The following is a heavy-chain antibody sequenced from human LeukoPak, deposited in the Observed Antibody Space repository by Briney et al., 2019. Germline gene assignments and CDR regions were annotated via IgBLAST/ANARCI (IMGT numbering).Heavy chain of an antibody. D-gene: IGHD6-6*01. CDR2: ISAYNGNT. CDR3: ASTYSSSSPTLYYYYGMDV. Sequence: ASVKVSCKASGYTFTSYGISRVRQAPGQGLEWMGWISAYNGNTNYAQKLQGRVTMTTDTSTSTAYMELRSLRSDDTAVYYCASTYSSSSPTLYYYYGMDVWGQGTTVTVSS. J-gene: IGHJ6*02. V-gene: IGHV1-18*01. CDR1: GYTFTSYG.